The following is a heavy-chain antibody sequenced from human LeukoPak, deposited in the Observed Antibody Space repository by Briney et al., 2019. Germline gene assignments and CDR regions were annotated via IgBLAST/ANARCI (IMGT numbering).Heavy chain of an antibody. Sequence: SETLSLTCAVSGGSFSGYYLSWVRQPPGKGLEWIGEINHSGSTNYNPSLKSRVTISVDTSKNQFSLKLSSVTAADTAVYYCARYSYALFDYWGQGTLVTVSS. CDR2: INHSGST. D-gene: IGHD5-18*01. J-gene: IGHJ4*02. CDR1: GGSFSGYY. V-gene: IGHV4-34*01. CDR3: ARYSYALFDY.